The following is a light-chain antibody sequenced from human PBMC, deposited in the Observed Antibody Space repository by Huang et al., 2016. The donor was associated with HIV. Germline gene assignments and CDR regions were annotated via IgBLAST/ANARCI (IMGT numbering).Light chain of an antibody. CDR3: QQTYSVPYT. J-gene: IGKJ2*01. V-gene: IGKV1-39*01. CDR1: QHIGSY. Sequence: IQMTQSPSSLSASIGDRVTITCRASQHIGSYLSWYQQKPGKPPKLLISAASDLQSGVPSGFSGSVSGADCTLTISSLQPEDFATYVCQQTYSVPYTFGQGTNLEIK. CDR2: AAS.